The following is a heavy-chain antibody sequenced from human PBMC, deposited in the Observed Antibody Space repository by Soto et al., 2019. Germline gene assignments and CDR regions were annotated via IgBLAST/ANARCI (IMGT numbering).Heavy chain of an antibody. CDR2: TYYRSKWYN. CDR1: GDSVSSNSAA. J-gene: IGHJ4*02. CDR3: AAFRGSGWVDY. V-gene: IGHV6-1*01. D-gene: IGHD6-19*01. Sequence: KQSPTLSLPCAISGDSVSSNSAAWHWIRQSPSRGLEWLGRTYYRSKWYNDYAVSVKSRITINPDTSKNQFSLQLNSVTPEDTAVYYCAAFRGSGWVDYWGQGTLVTVSS.